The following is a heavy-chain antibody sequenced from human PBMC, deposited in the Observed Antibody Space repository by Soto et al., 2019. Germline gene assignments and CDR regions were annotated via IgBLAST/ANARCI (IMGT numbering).Heavy chain of an antibody. CDR1: GVSISSGGYY. CDR3: AKVSIVSYYMNV. Sequence: PSDTLSRSCTFSGVSISSGGYYWSWIRQHPGKVLEWIGYIYYSGSTYYSPSLKSRVTISVDTSKNQFSLKLSSVTAADTAVYYCAKVSIVSYYMNVWGQGTTVTVSS. V-gene: IGHV4-31*03. CDR2: IYYSGST. D-gene: IGHD2-15*01. J-gene: IGHJ6*03.